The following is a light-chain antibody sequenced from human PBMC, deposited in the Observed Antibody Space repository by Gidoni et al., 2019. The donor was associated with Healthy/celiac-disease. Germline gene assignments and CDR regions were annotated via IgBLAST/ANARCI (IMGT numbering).Light chain of an antibody. CDR1: SSDVGGYNY. CDR3: SSYTSSSTVV. Sequence: QSAVTQPASVSGSPGQSITVSCTGTSSDVGGYNYVSWYQQHPGKAPKLMIYEVSNRPSGVSTRFSCSKAGNTASLTISGLQAEDEADYYCSSYTSSSTVVFGGGTKLTVL. CDR2: EVS. V-gene: IGLV2-14*01. J-gene: IGLJ2*01.